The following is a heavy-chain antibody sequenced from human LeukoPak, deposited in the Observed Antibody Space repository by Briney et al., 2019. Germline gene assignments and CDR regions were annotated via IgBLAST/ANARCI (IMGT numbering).Heavy chain of an antibody. J-gene: IGHJ6*02. CDR2: ISAYNGNT. V-gene: IGHV1-18*01. CDR1: GYTFSSYG. D-gene: IGHD3-10*01. Sequence: ASVKVSCKGSGYTFSSYGISWVRRAPGQALERMGWISAYNGNTNYAQKLQGRVTMTTDTSTSTAYMGRRSLRSEDTAAYYCARRFGITMVRGVNDYYCGLDVWGQGTTVTVSS. CDR3: ARRFGITMVRGVNDYYCGLDV.